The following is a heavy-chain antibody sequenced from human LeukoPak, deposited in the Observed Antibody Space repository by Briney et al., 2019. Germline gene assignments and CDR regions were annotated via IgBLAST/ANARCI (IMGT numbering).Heavy chain of an antibody. CDR3: ARAFLGYCSSTSCHRRYYYGMDV. Sequence: PSETLSLTCAVYGGSISGYYWSWIRQPPGKGLEWIGEINHSGSTNYNPSLKSRVTISVDTSKNQFSLKLSSVTAADTAVYYCARAFLGYCSSTSCHRRYYYGMDVWGQGTTVTVSS. V-gene: IGHV4-34*01. J-gene: IGHJ6*02. CDR2: INHSGST. D-gene: IGHD2-2*01. CDR1: GGSISGYY.